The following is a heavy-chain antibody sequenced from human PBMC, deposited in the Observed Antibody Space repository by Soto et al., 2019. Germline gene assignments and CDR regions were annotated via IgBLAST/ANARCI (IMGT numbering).Heavy chain of an antibody. CDR1: GFTFSSYA. CDR2: IGGGGVNT. CDR3: AKGILVKPPGSRALDI. Sequence: PXVSLRLSCAVSGFTFSSYAMSWVRQAPGKGLEWVSIIGGGGVNTYYADSVKGRFTISRDNSINALYLQMSSLRAGDTAVYYCAKGILVKPPGSRALDIWGQGTMVTVSS. D-gene: IGHD2-2*01. J-gene: IGHJ3*02. V-gene: IGHV3-23*01.